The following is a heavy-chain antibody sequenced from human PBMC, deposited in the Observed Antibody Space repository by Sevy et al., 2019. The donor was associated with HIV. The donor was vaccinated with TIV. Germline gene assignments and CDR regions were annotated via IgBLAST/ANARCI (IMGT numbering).Heavy chain of an antibody. D-gene: IGHD3-10*01. CDR1: GFTFSTYM. CDR3: ARPYGSGSWEAFDL. Sequence: GGSLRLSCAASGFTFSTYMMNWVRQAPGKGLEWVSSISGSSNYIYYADSMKGRFTISRDNAKNSLFLQMNSLRVEDTAVYYCARPYGSGSWEAFDLWGQGTMVTVSS. V-gene: IGHV3-21*01. J-gene: IGHJ3*01. CDR2: ISGSSNYI.